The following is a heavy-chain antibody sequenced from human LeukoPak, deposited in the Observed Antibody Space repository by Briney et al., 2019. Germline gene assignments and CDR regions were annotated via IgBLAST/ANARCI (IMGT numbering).Heavy chain of an antibody. CDR2: IYPADSDT. CDR3: ARRISNWYFDL. J-gene: IGHJ2*01. Sequence: GESLKISCKGSGYSFTSYWIGWVRQMPGKGLEWMGIIYPADSDTRYSPSFQGQATISAANSISTAYLQWSSLTASDTAMYYCARRISNWYFDLWGRGTLVTVSS. V-gene: IGHV5-51*01. CDR1: GYSFTSYW.